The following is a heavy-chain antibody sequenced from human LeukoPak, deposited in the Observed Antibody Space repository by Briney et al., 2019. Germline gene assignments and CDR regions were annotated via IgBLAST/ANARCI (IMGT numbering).Heavy chain of an antibody. CDR3: ARDYTIMAPYFDY. D-gene: IGHD5-24*01. Sequence: SVKVSCKASGGSFSSYTINWVRQAPGQGLEWMGEIIPNYGATNYAQKFQGRVTISADSSISTAYMELISLTSGDMAVYYCARDYTIMAPYFDYWGQGTLVTVSS. CDR2: IIPNYGAT. CDR1: GGSFSSYT. J-gene: IGHJ4*02. V-gene: IGHV1-69*01.